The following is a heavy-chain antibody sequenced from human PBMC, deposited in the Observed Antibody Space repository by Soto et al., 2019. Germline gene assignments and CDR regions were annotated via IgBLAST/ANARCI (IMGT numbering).Heavy chain of an antibody. CDR1: GGSISSSSYY. D-gene: IGHD5-18*01. CDR2: IYYSGST. CDR3: ASISYGYRGDDY. Sequence: SETLSLTCTVSGGSISSSSYYWGWIRQPPGKGLEWIGSIYYSGSTYYNPSLKSRVTISVDTSKNQFSLKLSSVTAADTAVYYCASISYGYRGDDYWGQGTLVTVSS. J-gene: IGHJ4*02. V-gene: IGHV4-39*01.